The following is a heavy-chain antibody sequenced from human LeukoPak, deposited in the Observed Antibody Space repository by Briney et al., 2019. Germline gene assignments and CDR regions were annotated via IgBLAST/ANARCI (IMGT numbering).Heavy chain of an antibody. CDR1: GYTFTGYY. CDR3: ARTGDYYDSSGYGV. D-gene: IGHD3-22*01. V-gene: IGHV1-2*06. CDR2: INPNRGGT. Sequence: ASVKVSCKASGYTFTGYYMHWVRQAPGQGLEWMGRINPNRGGTNYAQKFQGRVTMTRDTSISTAYMELSRLRSDDTAVYYCARTGDYYDSSGYGVWGQGTLVTVSS. J-gene: IGHJ4*02.